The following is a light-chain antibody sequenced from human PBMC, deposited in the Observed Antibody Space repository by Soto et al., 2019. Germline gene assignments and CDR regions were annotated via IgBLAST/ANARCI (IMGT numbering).Light chain of an antibody. Sequence: DIQMTQSPSSLSASVGDRVTITCRASQSISSYLNWYQQKPGKAPKLLIYAASSLQSGVPSRFSGSGSGTDFTLTISRMQPEDFATYYCRESYSTPRTFGQGTKGDIK. CDR3: RESYSTPRT. V-gene: IGKV1-39*01. CDR2: AAS. CDR1: QSISSY. J-gene: IGKJ1*01.